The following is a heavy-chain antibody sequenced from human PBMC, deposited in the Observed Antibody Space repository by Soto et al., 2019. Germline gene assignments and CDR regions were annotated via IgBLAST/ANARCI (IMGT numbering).Heavy chain of an antibody. CDR2: INYSGST. CDR1: GGSISTNTYY. J-gene: IGHJ4*02. CDR3: SANNYYGSGRDYELIDY. D-gene: IGHD3-10*01. Sequence: QLQLQESGPGLVKPSETLSLSCTVSGGSISTNTYYWGLVRQPPGKGLEWIGSINYSGSTYYNPSLKRRVPISVDTSKTQFSLKLSSVTAADAAVFYCSANNYYGSGRDYELIDYWGQGTLVTVSS. V-gene: IGHV4-39*01.